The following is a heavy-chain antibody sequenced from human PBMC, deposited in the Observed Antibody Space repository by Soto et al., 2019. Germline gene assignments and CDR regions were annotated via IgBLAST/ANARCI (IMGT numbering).Heavy chain of an antibody. CDR1: GFTFSSYA. V-gene: IGHV3-64D*08. CDR3: GKDEALGEPSAAELDY. CDR2: ISSNGGST. Sequence: GSLRLSCSASGFTFSSYAMHWVRQAPGKGLEYVSAISSNGGSTYYADSVKGRFTISRDNSKNTLYLQMSSLRAEDTAVYYCGKDEALGEPSAAELDYWGQGTLVTVSS. J-gene: IGHJ4*02. D-gene: IGHD2-2*01.